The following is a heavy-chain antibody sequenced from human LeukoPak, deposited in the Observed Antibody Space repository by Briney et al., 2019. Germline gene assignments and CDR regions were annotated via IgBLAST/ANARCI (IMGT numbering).Heavy chain of an antibody. CDR2: IYTSGST. CDR1: GGSISSYY. J-gene: IGHJ6*03. D-gene: IGHD6-19*01. CDR3: ARVFGSGWYGAVYYYYMDV. Sequence: SETLSLTCTVSGGSISSYYWSWIRQPAGKGLEWIGRIYTSGSTNYNPSLKSRVTMSVDTSKNQFSLKLSSVTAADTAVYCCARVFGSGWYGAVYYYYMDVWGKGTTVTISS. V-gene: IGHV4-4*07.